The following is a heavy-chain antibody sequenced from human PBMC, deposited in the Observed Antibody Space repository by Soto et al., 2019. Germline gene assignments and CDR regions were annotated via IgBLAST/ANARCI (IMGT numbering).Heavy chain of an antibody. D-gene: IGHD4-17*01. CDR1: GFTFSSYS. CDR2: ISSSSSYI. J-gene: IGHJ3*02. Sequence: EVQLVESGGGLVKPGGALRLSCAASGFTFSSYSMNWVLQAPGKGLEWVSSISSSSSYIYYADSVKGRFTISRDNAKNSLYLQMNSLRAEDTPVYYCARDDYGGPDAFDIWGQGTMDTVSS. CDR3: ARDDYGGPDAFDI. V-gene: IGHV3-21*01.